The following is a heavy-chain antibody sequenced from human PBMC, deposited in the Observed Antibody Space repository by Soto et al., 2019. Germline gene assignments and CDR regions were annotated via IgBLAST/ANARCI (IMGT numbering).Heavy chain of an antibody. J-gene: IGHJ5*02. D-gene: IGHD1-7*01. CDR2: IYATGTT. Sequence: PSETLSLTCTDSGASISGLYLSWIRKSAGKGLEWIGRIYATGTTDYNPSLKSRVMMSVDTSKKQFSLKLRSVTAADMAVYYCVRDGTKTLRDWFDPWGQGISVTVAS. CDR1: GASISGLY. CDR3: VRDGTKTLRDWFDP. V-gene: IGHV4-4*07.